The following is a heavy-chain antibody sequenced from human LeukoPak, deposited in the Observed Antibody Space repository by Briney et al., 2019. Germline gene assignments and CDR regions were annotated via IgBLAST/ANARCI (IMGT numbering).Heavy chain of an antibody. V-gene: IGHV3-23*01. CDR1: GFTFSSYT. CDR2: ISVGGDST. J-gene: IGHJ4*02. Sequence: GGSLRLSCAASGFTFSSYTMSWVRQAPGKGLQWVSAISVGGDSTYYADSVKGRFTISRDNSKNTLYLQMNSLRAEDTAVYFCAKDVGKWESLHFFDYWGQGTLVTVSS. D-gene: IGHD1-26*01. CDR3: AKDVGKWESLHFFDY.